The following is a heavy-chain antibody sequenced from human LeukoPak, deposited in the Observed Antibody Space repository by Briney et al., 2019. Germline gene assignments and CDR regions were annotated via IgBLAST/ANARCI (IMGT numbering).Heavy chain of an antibody. D-gene: IGHD4-23*01. CDR1: GFTCKIYP. V-gene: IGHV3-23*01. CDR3: AKAPGYTVVTSFDY. J-gene: IGHJ4*02. Sequence: GGSLTLSCAASGFTCKIYPMIWLRHPPGKRLEGGSDNSGRGGGTYHADSVTARFTISRDNSKNTLYLQMNSLRAEDTAVYYCAKAPGYTVVTSFDYWGQGTLVTVSS. CDR2: NSGRGGGT.